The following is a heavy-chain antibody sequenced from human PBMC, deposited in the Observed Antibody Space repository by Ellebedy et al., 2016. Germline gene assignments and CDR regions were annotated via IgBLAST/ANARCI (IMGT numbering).Heavy chain of an antibody. V-gene: IGHV1-58*01. CDR1: GFTFTSSA. Sequence: SVKVSCXASGFTFTSSAVQWVRQARGQRLEWIGWIVVGSGNTNYAQKFQERVTITRDMSTSTAYMELSSLRSEDTAVYYCAADHLFVTRNQYYYGMDVWGQGTTVTVSS. CDR3: AADHLFVTRNQYYYGMDV. CDR2: IVVGSGNT. D-gene: IGHD3-16*02. J-gene: IGHJ6*02.